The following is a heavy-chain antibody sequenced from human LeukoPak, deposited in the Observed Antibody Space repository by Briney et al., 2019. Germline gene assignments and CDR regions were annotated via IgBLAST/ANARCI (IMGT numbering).Heavy chain of an antibody. J-gene: IGHJ5*02. V-gene: IGHV4-4*09. CDR1: GGSISSYY. Sequence: SETLSLTCTVSGGSISSYYWSWVRQPPGKGLEWIGYIYATGSTNYSPSLKSRVTISVDTSKNQFSLNLRSVTAADTAVYDCARHGSVRSPLGPWGQGTLVTVSS. CDR2: IYATGST. D-gene: IGHD3-10*01. CDR3: ARHGSVRSPLGP.